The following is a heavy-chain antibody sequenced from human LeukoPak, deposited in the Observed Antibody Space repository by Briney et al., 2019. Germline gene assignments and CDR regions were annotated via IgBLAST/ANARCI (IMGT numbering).Heavy chain of an antibody. CDR1: GGSFSGYY. V-gene: IGHV4-34*01. D-gene: IGHD2-2*01. Sequence: SETLSLTCAVYGGSFSGYYWSWIRQPPGKGLEWIGEINHSGSTNYNPSLKSRVTISVDTSKSQFSLKLSSVTAADTAVYYCARVDCSSTSCYDRFFDYWGQGTLVTVSS. J-gene: IGHJ4*02. CDR3: ARVDCSSTSCYDRFFDY. CDR2: INHSGST.